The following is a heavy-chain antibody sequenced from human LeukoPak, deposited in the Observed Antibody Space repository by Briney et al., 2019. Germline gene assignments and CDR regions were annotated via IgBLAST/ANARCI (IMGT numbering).Heavy chain of an antibody. CDR1: GFTFINAW. V-gene: IGHV3-15*01. CDR2: IKSKTDGGTT. Sequence: GGSLRLSCAASGFTFINAWMAWVRQAPGKGLEWVGRIKSKTDGGTTDYAAPVKGRFTISRDDSKNTLCLQMNSLKTEDTAVYYCTTDRKILLWFGESDLQNYFDYWGQGTLVTVSS. J-gene: IGHJ4*02. D-gene: IGHD3-10*01. CDR3: TTDRKILLWFGESDLQNYFDY.